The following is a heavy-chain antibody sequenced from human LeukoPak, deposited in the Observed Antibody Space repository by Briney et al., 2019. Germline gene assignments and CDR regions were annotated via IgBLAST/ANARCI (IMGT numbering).Heavy chain of an antibody. CDR3: ARDHDWAFDL. CDR1: GFPFGSYV. V-gene: IGHV3-48*02. J-gene: IGHJ4*02. D-gene: IGHD3-9*01. CDR2: INHNAEMI. Sequence: GGSLRLSCEGSGFPFGSYVMSWVRQAPGKGLEWIAYINHNAEMIFYPDFVKGRFTISRDNPKKSLYLQMNALRYEDTAIYYCARDHDWAFDLWGQEILVLVSP.